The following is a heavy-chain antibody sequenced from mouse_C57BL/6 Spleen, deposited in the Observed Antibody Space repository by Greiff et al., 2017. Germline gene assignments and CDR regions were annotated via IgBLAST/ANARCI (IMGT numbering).Heavy chain of an antibody. D-gene: IGHD2-3*01. CDR1: GYTFTSYW. J-gene: IGHJ4*01. CDR2: IYPSDSET. V-gene: IGHV1-52*01. Sequence: QVQLQQPGAELVRPGSSVKLSCKASGYTFTSYWMHWVKQRPIQGLEWIGNIYPSDSETHYNQKFKDKATLTVDKSSSTAYMQLSSLTSEDSAVYYCARSDGYYGDYYAMDYWGQGTSVTVSS. CDR3: ARSDGYYGDYYAMDY.